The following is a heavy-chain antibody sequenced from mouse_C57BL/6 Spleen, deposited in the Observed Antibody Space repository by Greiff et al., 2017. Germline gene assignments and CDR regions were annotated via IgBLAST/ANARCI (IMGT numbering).Heavy chain of an antibody. V-gene: IGHV1-64*01. CDR3: ARGFDYGPSYAMDY. CDR1: GYTFTSYW. Sequence: QVQLQQPGAELVKPGASVKLSCKASGYTFTSYWMHWVKQRPGQGLEWIGMIHPNSGSTNYNEKFKSKATLTVDKASSTAYMQLSSLTSEDSAVSYCARGFDYGPSYAMDYWGQGTSVTVSS. J-gene: IGHJ4*01. CDR2: IHPNSGST. D-gene: IGHD2-4*01.